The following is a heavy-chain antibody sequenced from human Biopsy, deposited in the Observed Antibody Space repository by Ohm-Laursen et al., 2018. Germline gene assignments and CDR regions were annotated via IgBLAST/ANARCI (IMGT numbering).Heavy chain of an antibody. D-gene: IGHD2-2*01. Sequence: SDTLSLTCAVSGGSVSDSFHFWSWIRQPPGKGLEWIGDVYYSGTTNYNPSLKSRLTISVDTSKNQFSLNLNSVTAADTAVYFCARDVKRYCSGTSCYSGYLGMDVWGQGTTVTVS. V-gene: IGHV4-61*01. CDR2: VYYSGTT. J-gene: IGHJ6*02. CDR1: GGSVSDSFHF. CDR3: ARDVKRYCSGTSCYSGYLGMDV.